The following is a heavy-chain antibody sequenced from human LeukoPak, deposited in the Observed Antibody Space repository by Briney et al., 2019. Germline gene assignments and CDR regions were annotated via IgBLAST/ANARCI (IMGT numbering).Heavy chain of an antibody. V-gene: IGHV4-34*01. J-gene: IGHJ4*02. CDR3: ARLRRGYYPYYFDY. D-gene: IGHD3-22*01. CDR2: INHSGIT. Sequence: SETLSLTCDVSGGSFSGYYWTWIRQPPGKGLEWIGEINHSGITNYNPSLKSRVTISLDTSKNQFSLRLTSVTAADTAVYYCARLRRGYYPYYFDYWGQGTLVTVSS. CDR1: GGSFSGYY.